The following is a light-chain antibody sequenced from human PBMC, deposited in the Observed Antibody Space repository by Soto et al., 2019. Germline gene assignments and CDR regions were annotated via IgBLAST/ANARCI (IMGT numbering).Light chain of an antibody. V-gene: IGLV2-14*01. CDR3: SSYTSSSTYV. CDR2: EVS. J-gene: IGLJ1*01. CDR1: SSDVGGYNY. Sequence: QSVLTQPASVSGSPGQSITISCTGTSSDVGGYNYVSWHQLHPGKAPKLMVYEVSNRPSGVSNRFSGSKSGNTASLTISGLQAADEADYYCSSYTSSSTYVFGPGTKVTVL.